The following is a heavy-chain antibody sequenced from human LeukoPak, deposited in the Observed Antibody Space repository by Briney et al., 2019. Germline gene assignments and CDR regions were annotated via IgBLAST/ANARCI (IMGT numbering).Heavy chain of an antibody. CDR2: TTYRSRWYN. CDR1: GDSVSNSSAA. CDR3: AGEAIELELGWFGP. D-gene: IGHD1-1*01. J-gene: IGHJ5*02. Sequence: SQTLSLTCAISGDSVSNSSAAWNWIRQSPSRGLEWLARTTYRSRWYNDYAASVRRRITIRSDTSKNQFSLQLNSVTADDTAVYFCAGEAIELELGWFGPWGQGTLVTVSS. V-gene: IGHV6-1*01.